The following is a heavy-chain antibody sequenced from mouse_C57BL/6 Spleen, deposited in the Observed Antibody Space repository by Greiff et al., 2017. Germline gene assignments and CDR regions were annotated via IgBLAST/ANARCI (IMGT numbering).Heavy chain of an antibody. CDR1: GYTFTDYY. CDR2: IFPGSGST. D-gene: IGHD1-1*01. J-gene: IGHJ4*01. CDR3: ARTDSYYYGSQYYYAMDY. V-gene: IGHV1-75*01. Sequence: QVQLKQSGPELVKPGASVKISCKASGYTFTDYYINWVKQRPGQGLEWIGWIFPGSGSTYYTEKFKGKATLTVDKSSSTAYMLLSSLTSEDSAVYFCARTDSYYYGSQYYYAMDYWGQGTSVTVAS.